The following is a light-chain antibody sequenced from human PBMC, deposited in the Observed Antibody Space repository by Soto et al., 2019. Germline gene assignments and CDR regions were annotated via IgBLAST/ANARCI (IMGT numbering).Light chain of an antibody. CDR1: QSVGRNY. J-gene: IGKJ4*01. Sequence: EIVLTQSPDTQSLSPGERATLSCRASQSVGRNYLAWYQQKPGQAPRLLMYDASGRASGIPDRFTGSGSGTDFTLTISSLEPEDFGVYYCQVYDRSPLFGGGTKVDIK. CDR2: DAS. CDR3: QVYDRSPL. V-gene: IGKV3-20*01.